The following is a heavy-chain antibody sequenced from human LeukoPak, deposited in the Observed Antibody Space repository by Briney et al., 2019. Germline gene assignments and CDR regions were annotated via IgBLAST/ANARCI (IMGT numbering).Heavy chain of an antibody. D-gene: IGHD5-12*01. CDR3: AKSLSRLEVPGAFDI. V-gene: IGHV3-23*01. J-gene: IGHJ3*02. Sequence: GGSLRLSCAASGFTFSSYAMSWVRQAPGKGLEWVSAISGSGGSTYYADSVKGRFAISRDNSKNTLYLQMNSLRAEDTALYYCAKSLSRLEVPGAFDIWGQGTMVTVSS. CDR1: GFTFSSYA. CDR2: ISGSGGST.